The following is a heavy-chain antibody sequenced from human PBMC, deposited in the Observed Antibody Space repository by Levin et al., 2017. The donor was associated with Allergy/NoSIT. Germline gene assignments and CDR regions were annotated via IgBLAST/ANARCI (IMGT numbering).Heavy chain of an antibody. D-gene: IGHD5-12*01. CDR3: ARARGVEYNGYDSYDY. CDR2: IGSSTRYT. V-gene: IGHV3-11*05. Sequence: GGSLRLSCAASNFTFSDCYMSWIRQAPGKGLEWVAYIGSSTRYTNYADSVKGRFTISRDNAKNSLFLQMNSLRAEDTAVYYCARARGVEYNGYDSYDYWGQGTLVTVSS. CDR1: NFTFSDCY. J-gene: IGHJ4*02.